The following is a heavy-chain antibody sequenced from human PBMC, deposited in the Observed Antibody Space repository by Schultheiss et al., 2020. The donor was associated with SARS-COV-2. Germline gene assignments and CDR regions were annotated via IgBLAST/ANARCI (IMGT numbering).Heavy chain of an antibody. CDR3: ARGVAGGDGYTRYYFDY. J-gene: IGHJ4*02. V-gene: IGHV3-15*01. D-gene: IGHD5-24*01. CDR2: IKSKIDGGTT. CDR1: GFTFSNAW. Sequence: GGSLRLSCAASGFTFSNAWMSWVRQAPGKGLEWVGRIKSKIDGGTTDYAAPVKGRFTISRDDSKNTLYLQMNSLKTEDTAVYYCARGVAGGDGYTRYYFDYWGQGTLVTVSS.